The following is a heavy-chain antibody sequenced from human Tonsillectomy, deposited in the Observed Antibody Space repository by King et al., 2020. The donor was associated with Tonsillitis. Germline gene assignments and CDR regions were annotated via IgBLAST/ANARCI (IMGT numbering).Heavy chain of an antibody. CDR3: ARGGRGRADF. D-gene: IGHD3-10*01. V-gene: IGHV4-34*01. CDR2: INHSGST. Sequence: VQLQQWGARLLKPSETLSLTCAAYGRSFSGYYWTWIRQPPGKGLEWIGEINHSGSTKYSPSLKSRVTISEDTSKNQFSLKEISVTAADSAVYYCARGGRGRADFWGQGTLVTVSS. CDR1: GRSFSGYY. J-gene: IGHJ4*02.